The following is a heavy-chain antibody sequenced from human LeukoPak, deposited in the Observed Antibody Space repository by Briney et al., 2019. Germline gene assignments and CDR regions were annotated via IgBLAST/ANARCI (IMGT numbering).Heavy chain of an antibody. D-gene: IGHD3-22*01. CDR2: IWYDGSNK. V-gene: IGHV3-33*01. CDR1: GFTFSSYG. CDR3: ARGEYYDSSGCDY. Sequence: GGSLRLSCAASGFTFSSYGMHWGRQAPGKGLEWGAVIWYDGSNKYYADSVKGRFTISRDNSKNTLYLQMNSLRAEDTAVYYCARGEYYDSSGCDYWGQGTLVTVSS. J-gene: IGHJ4*02.